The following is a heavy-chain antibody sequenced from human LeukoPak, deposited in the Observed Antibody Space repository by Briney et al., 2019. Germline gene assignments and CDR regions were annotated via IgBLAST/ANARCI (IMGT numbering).Heavy chain of an antibody. CDR2: INSDGSST. CDR3: ARYNTMTENHGMDV. Sequence: GGSLRLSCAASGFTFSGYWMHWVRQTPGKGLVWVSRINSDGSSTSYADSVKGRFTISRDNAKNTLYLQMNSLRAEDTAVYYCARYNTMTENHGMDVWGQGTTVTVSS. J-gene: IGHJ6*02. D-gene: IGHD3-22*01. V-gene: IGHV3-74*01. CDR1: GFTFSGYW.